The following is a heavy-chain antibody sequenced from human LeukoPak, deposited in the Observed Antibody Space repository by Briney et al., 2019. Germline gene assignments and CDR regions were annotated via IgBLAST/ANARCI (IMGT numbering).Heavy chain of an antibody. V-gene: IGHV1-8*01. CDR1: GYTFTNYD. Sequence: DSVKVSCKASGYTFTNYDINWVRQAPGQGLEWMGWMNPDSGNTGYAQRFQDRVTMTRDTRISTAYMELSSLTAEDTAVYFCANIGSCSGASPDFDNWGQGTLVTVCS. CDR3: ANIGSCSGASPDFDN. J-gene: IGHJ4*02. D-gene: IGHD2-15*01. CDR2: MNPDSGNT.